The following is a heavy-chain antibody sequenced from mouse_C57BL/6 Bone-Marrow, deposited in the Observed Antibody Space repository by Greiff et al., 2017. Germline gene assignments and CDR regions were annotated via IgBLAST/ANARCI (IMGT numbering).Heavy chain of an antibody. CDR2: IYPRDGST. J-gene: IGHJ3*01. D-gene: IGHD2-4*01. V-gene: IGHV1-85*01. CDR1: GYTFTSYD. CDR3: AREGIYYDYDGTWFAY. Sequence: QVQLQQSGPELVKPGASVKLSCKASGYTFTSYDINWVKQRPGQGLEWIGWIYPRDGSTKYNEKFKGKATLTVDTSSSTAYMGLHSLTSEDSAVYCCAREGIYYDYDGTWFAYWGQGTLVTVSA.